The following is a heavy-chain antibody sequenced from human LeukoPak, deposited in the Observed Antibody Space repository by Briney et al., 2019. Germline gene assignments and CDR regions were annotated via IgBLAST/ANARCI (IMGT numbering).Heavy chain of an antibody. J-gene: IGHJ2*01. Sequence: GGSLRLSCAVSGFMFSDYGMSWIRQAPGKGLEWVSFISSGSSSIYYEDSVKGRFTISRDTAKNSVFLQMNNLSAEDTAVYYCVRSRSARYWYFDLWGRGTLVTVSS. V-gene: IGHV3-11*01. CDR1: GFMFSDYG. CDR2: ISSGSSSI. CDR3: VRSRSARYWYFDL.